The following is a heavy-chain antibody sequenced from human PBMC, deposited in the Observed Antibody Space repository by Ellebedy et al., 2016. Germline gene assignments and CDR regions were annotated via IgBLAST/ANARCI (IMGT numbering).Heavy chain of an antibody. D-gene: IGHD6-13*01. CDR1: GFTFSSYA. Sequence: GESLKISCAASGFTFSSYAMHWVRQAPGKGLEWVAVISYDGSNKYYADSVKGRFTISRDNSKNTLYLQMNSLRAEDTAVYYCAKGPSSSSWLAGDYWGQGTLVTVSS. V-gene: IGHV3-30-3*01. J-gene: IGHJ4*02. CDR2: ISYDGSNK. CDR3: AKGPSSSSWLAGDY.